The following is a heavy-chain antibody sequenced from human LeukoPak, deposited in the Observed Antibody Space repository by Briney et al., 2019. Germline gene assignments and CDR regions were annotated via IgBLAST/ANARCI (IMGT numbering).Heavy chain of an antibody. CDR2: INPNSGGT. Sequence: ASVKVSCKASGYTFTGYYIHWVRQAPGQGLEWMGWINPNSGGTNYAQKFQGRVTMTRDTSISTAYMELSRLRSDDTAVYYCAREGVYDSSGYYNDYWGQGTLVTVSS. D-gene: IGHD3-22*01. J-gene: IGHJ4*02. CDR1: GYTFTGYY. CDR3: AREGVYDSSGYYNDY. V-gene: IGHV1-2*02.